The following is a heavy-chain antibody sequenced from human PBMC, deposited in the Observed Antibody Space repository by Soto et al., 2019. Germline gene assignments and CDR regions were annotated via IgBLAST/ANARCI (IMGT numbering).Heavy chain of an antibody. CDR2: VSGDGYAS. CDR3: AKRHYYGSGSVGLAT. Sequence: EVRLLESGGGLVQPGGSLRLSCAGSGLTFSSNAMSWVRQAPGKGLEWVSSVSGDGYASDYADSVKGRFTVSRHNSKNTLDLQMNTLRAEDTGVYYGAKRHYYGSGSVGLATWGQGTLVTASS. CDR1: GLTFSSNA. D-gene: IGHD3-10*01. J-gene: IGHJ4*03. V-gene: IGHV3-23*01.